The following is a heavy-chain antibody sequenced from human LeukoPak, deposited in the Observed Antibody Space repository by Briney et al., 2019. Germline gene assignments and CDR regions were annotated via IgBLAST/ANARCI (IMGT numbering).Heavy chain of an antibody. CDR3: ARDDDEPDAFDI. Sequence: SQTLSLTCAISGDSVSSNRAAWNWIRQSPSRGLEWLGRTYYRSKWFNDYAVSLRSRITINPDTSKNQFSLQLNSVTPEDTAVYYCARDDDEPDAFDIWGQGTMVTVSS. CDR1: GDSVSSNRAA. D-gene: IGHD3-16*01. V-gene: IGHV6-1*01. J-gene: IGHJ3*02. CDR2: TYYRSKWFN.